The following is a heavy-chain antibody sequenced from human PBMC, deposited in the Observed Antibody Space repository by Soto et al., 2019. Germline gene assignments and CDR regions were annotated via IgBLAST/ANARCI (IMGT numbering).Heavy chain of an antibody. CDR1: GGSISSYY. CDR2: IYYSGST. V-gene: IGHV4-59*01. D-gene: IGHD3-22*01. Sequence: SSETLSLTCTVSGGSISSYYWSWIRQPPGKGLEWIGYIYYSGSTNYNPSLKSRVTISVDTSKNQFSLKLSSVTAADTAVYYCARRAYDSSGYYDYWGQGTLVTVSS. J-gene: IGHJ4*02. CDR3: ARRAYDSSGYYDY.